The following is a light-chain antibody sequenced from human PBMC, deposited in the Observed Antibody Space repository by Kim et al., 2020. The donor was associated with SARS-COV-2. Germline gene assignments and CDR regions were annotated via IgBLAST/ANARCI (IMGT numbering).Light chain of an antibody. V-gene: IGKV3-20*01. Sequence: SLGERVALSCRASPSVRGSHLAWYQHKPGQAPRLLIYGAADRATGIPDRFSGRGSGTDFTLTIGRLEPEDVAVYYCQYYGGPPDIFGQGTKLEI. CDR3: QYYGGPPDI. CDR1: PSVRGSH. CDR2: GAA. J-gene: IGKJ2*01.